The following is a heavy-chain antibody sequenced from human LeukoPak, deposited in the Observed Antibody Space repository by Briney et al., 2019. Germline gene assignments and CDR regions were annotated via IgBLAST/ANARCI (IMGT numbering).Heavy chain of an antibody. CDR3: ARDGGAVVVVPAAHYYYGMDV. CDR2: ISSSSSYI. V-gene: IGHV3-21*01. J-gene: IGHJ6*02. Sequence: GGSLRLSCAASGFTFSSYIMNWVRQAPGKGLEWVSSISSSSSYIYYADSVKGRFTISRDNAKNSLYLQMNSLRAEDTAVYYCARDGGAVVVVPAAHYYYGMDVWGQGTTVTVSS. CDR1: GFTFSSYI. D-gene: IGHD2-2*01.